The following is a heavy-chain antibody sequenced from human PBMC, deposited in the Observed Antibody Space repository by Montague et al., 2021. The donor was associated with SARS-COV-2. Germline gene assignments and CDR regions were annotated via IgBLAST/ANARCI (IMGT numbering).Heavy chain of an antibody. V-gene: IGHV4-34*01. Sequence: SETLSLTCAVYGGSLSGYYWSWIRQPPGGGLEWIAEISHSGSTSYNPSLKSRVTISVDTSKNQFSLKLSSATAAATAVYYCARIPYRLLFVPRYYGMDVWGQGTTVTVS. CDR3: ARIPYRLLFVPRYYGMDV. D-gene: IGHD2-2*01. J-gene: IGHJ6*02. CDR2: ISHSGST. CDR1: GGSLSGYY.